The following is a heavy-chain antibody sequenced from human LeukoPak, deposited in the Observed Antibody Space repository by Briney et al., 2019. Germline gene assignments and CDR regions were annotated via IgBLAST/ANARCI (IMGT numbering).Heavy chain of an antibody. CDR2: IKPSSSFT. Sequence: ASVNISCKTSGYNFNGYYLHWVRQAPGQGLEWMGWIKPSSSFTDSAERFKDRVTMTSDTSITTAYMELNSLRSDDTAAYYCARGHKTNYYGNSFDPWGQGTLVTVSS. CDR3: ARGHKTNYYGNSFDP. J-gene: IGHJ5*02. V-gene: IGHV1-2*02. D-gene: IGHD1-26*01. CDR1: GYNFNGYY.